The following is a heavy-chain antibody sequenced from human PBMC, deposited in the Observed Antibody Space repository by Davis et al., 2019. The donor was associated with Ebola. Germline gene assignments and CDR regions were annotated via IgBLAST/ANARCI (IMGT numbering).Heavy chain of an antibody. V-gene: IGHV3-64D*08. CDR1: GFTFSGSA. Sequence: PGGSLRLSCAASGFTFSGSAMHWVRQAPGKGLEYVSAISSNGGSTYYADSVKGRFTISRDNSKNTLYLQMSSLRAEDTAVYYCVKNGEVTTVLDYWGQGTLVTVSS. D-gene: IGHD4-11*01. CDR2: ISSNGGST. CDR3: VKNGEVTTVLDY. J-gene: IGHJ4*02.